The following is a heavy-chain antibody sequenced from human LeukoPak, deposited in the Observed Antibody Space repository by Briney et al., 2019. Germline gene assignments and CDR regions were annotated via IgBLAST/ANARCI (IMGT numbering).Heavy chain of an antibody. V-gene: IGHV4-31*11. Sequence: SETLSLTCAVYGGSFSGYYWSWIRQHPGKGLEWIGYIYYSGSTYYNPSLKSRVTISVDTSKNQFSLKLSSVTAADTAVYYCAREVTGGELLNWGQGTLVTVSS. CDR1: GGSFSGYY. D-gene: IGHD3-10*01. J-gene: IGHJ4*02. CDR2: IYYSGST. CDR3: AREVTGGELLN.